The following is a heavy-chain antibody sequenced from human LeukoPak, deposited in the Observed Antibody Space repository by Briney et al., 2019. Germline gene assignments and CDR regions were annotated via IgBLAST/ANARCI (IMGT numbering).Heavy chain of an antibody. CDR2: IIPKFGTA. J-gene: IGHJ4*02. V-gene: IGHV1-69*05. CDR1: GYTFNNYG. CDR3: ARDDSDIVASDH. D-gene: IGHD2-21*01. Sequence: SVKVSCKATGYTFNNYGFSWVRQAPGQGLEWMGGIIPKFGTAHYAQKFQGRVTLTTDESTSTAYMEMSSLRSDDTAVYYCARDDSDIVASDHWGQGTRVTVSS.